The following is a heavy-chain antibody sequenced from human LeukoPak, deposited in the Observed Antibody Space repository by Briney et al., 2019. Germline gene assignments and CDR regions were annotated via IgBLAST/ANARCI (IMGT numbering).Heavy chain of an antibody. Sequence: GGSLRLSCAASGFTFDDYAMHWVRQAPGKGLEWVSGISWNSGSICYADSVKGRFTISRDNAKNSLYLQMNSLRAEDTALYYCAKDLQMGGYYDSSGYLTAFDIWGQGTMVTVSS. CDR2: ISWNSGSI. CDR3: AKDLQMGGYYDSSGYLTAFDI. D-gene: IGHD3-22*01. J-gene: IGHJ3*02. V-gene: IGHV3-9*01. CDR1: GFTFDDYA.